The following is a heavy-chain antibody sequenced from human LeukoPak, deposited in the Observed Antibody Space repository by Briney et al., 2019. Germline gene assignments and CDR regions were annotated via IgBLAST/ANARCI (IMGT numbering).Heavy chain of an antibody. Sequence: SETLSLTCTVSGGSISSSSYYWGWIRQPPGKGLDWIGSIYYSGSTYYNPSLKSRVTISVDTSKNQFSLKLSSVTAADTAVYYCASTLLYSSGWSMGFDYWGQGTLVTVSS. J-gene: IGHJ4*02. CDR2: IYYSGST. D-gene: IGHD6-19*01. V-gene: IGHV4-39*01. CDR3: ASTLLYSSGWSMGFDY. CDR1: GGSISSSSYY.